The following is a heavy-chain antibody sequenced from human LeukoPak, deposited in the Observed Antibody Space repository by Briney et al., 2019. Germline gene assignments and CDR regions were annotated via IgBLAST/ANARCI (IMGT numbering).Heavy chain of an antibody. J-gene: IGHJ6*02. CDR2: ISAYNGNT. CDR3: ARGTLSYYYYGMDV. V-gene: IGHV1-18*01. CDR1: GYTFTSYG. Sequence: GASVKVSCKASGYTFTSYGISWVRQAPGQGLEWMGWISAYNGNTNYAQKLQVRVTMTTDTSTSTAYMELRSLRSDDTAVYYCARGTLSYYYYGMDVWGQGTTVTVSS.